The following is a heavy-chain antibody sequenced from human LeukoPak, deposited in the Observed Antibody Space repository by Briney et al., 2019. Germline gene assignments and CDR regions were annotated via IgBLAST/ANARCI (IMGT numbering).Heavy chain of an antibody. Sequence: ASVKVSCKASGYTFTGYYMHWVRQAPGQGLEWMGWINPNSGGTNYAQKFQGRVTMTRDTSISTAYMEMSRLRSDDTAVYYCGSSTRYSSGWYSWGQGTLVTVSS. CDR1: GYTFTGYY. CDR3: GSSTRYSSGWYS. J-gene: IGHJ4*02. V-gene: IGHV1-2*02. D-gene: IGHD6-19*01. CDR2: INPNSGGT.